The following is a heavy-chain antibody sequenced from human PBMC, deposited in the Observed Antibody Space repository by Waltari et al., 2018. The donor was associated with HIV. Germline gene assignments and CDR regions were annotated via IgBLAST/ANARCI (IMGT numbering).Heavy chain of an antibody. CDR1: GYTFLSYG. D-gene: IGHD1-26*01. CDR2: ISTYNANT. Sequence: QVHLVQSGAEMKKPGASVKVSCKASGYTFLSYGISWVRPAPGHGLEWMGWISTYNANTNYAQSLQGRVTMTTDTSTTTAYMELRSLTSDDTAVYYCARDGLRYSGTFYSDYWGQGTLVTVSS. CDR3: ARDGLRYSGTFYSDY. V-gene: IGHV1-18*01. J-gene: IGHJ4*02.